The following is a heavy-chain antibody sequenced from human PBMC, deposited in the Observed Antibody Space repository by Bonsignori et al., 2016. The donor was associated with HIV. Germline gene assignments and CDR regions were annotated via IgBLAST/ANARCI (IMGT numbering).Heavy chain of an antibody. CDR3: AREFYLGMDGAWGAQAFDI. Sequence: GGSLRLSCAASGFTVSSNYMSWVRQAPGKGLEWVSVIYSGGSTYYADSVKGRFTISRDNSKNTLYLQMNSLRAEDTAVYYCAREFYLGMDGAWGAQAFDIWGQGTMVTVSS. V-gene: IGHV3-66*01. CDR2: IYSGGST. J-gene: IGHJ3*02. CDR1: GFTVSSNY. D-gene: IGHD7-27*01.